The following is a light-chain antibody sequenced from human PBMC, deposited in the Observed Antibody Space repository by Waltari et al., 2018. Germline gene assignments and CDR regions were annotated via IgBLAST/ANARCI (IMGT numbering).Light chain of an antibody. J-gene: IGLJ2*01. CDR1: SSDVGTYNL. Sequence: QSALTQPASVSGSPGQSITISCTGSSSDVGTYNLVSWYQQYPGKAPKLMIYEVTKRSSGVSNRFAGSKSGNTASLTISGLQAEDEADYYCCSYAGSTTFVVFGGGTNLAVL. V-gene: IGLV2-23*02. CDR2: EVT. CDR3: CSYAGSTTFVV.